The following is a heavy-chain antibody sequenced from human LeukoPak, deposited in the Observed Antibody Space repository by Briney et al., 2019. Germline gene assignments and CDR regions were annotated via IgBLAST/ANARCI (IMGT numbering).Heavy chain of an antibody. J-gene: IGHJ5*02. CDR2: INHSGSN. CDR3: AREKGTGYKHSPGLTRFDP. D-gene: IGHD1-14*01. Sequence: PSETLSLTCAVYGGSSSGYYWSWIRHPPGKGLEWMGEINHSGSNNYNPSLKSRVTISGETSKNQFSLKIGSVTAADTTVNYCAREKGTGYKHSPGLTRFDPWGQGTLVTVSS. V-gene: IGHV4-34*01. CDR1: GGSSSGYY.